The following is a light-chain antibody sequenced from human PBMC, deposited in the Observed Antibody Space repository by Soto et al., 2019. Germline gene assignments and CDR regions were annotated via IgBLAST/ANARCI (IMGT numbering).Light chain of an antibody. Sequence: IVMTQSPLTLPVTPGEPASISCRSSQSLLYNNTYNYLDWYVQKPGQSPQLLIYFGSNRAPGVPDRFSGSGSGTDFTLKINRVEAEDVGTYYCMQALQSLTFGQGTRLEI. J-gene: IGKJ5*01. CDR3: MQALQSLT. CDR2: FGS. V-gene: IGKV2-28*01. CDR1: QSLLYNNTYNY.